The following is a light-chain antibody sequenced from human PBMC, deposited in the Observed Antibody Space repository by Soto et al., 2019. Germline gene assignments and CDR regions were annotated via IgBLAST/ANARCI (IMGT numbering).Light chain of an antibody. CDR2: EVS. J-gene: IGLJ2*01. V-gene: IGLV2-14*01. CDR1: STDVGGYNY. Sequence: QSALTQPASVSGSPGQSITIPCTGTSTDVGGYNYVSWYQQHPGKAPKLLIYEVSNRPSGVSDRFSGSKSGNTASLTISGLQAEDEADYYCSSNTSSSTWVFGGGTKLTVL. CDR3: SSNTSSSTWV.